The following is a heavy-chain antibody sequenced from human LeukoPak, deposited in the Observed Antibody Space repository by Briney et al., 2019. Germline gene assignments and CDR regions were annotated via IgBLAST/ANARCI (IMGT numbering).Heavy chain of an antibody. CDR3: AKEAIAGRWYFDY. D-gene: IGHD4-23*01. Sequence: PGRSLRLSCAASGFTFSSHDMHWVRQAPGKGLEWVAVIWDEGSNKYYADSVKGRFTISRDNSKNTLYLQMNSLRAEDTAVYYCAKEAIAGRWYFDYWGQGTLVTVSS. V-gene: IGHV3-33*06. CDR1: GFTFSSHD. J-gene: IGHJ4*02. CDR2: IWDEGSNK.